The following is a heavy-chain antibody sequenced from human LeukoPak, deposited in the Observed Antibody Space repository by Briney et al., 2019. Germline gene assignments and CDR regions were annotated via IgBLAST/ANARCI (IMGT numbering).Heavy chain of an antibody. CDR2: ISGSGGST. D-gene: IGHD6-13*01. CDR1: GFTFSSYA. V-gene: IGHV3-23*01. J-gene: IGHJ6*03. Sequence: PGGSLRLSCAASGFTFSSYAMSWVRQAPGKGLEWVSAISGSGGSTYYADSVKGRFTISRDNSKNTLYLQMNSLRAEDTAVYYCATSGYSSSWFHYYYMDVWGKGTTVTVSS. CDR3: ATSGYSSSWFHYYYMDV.